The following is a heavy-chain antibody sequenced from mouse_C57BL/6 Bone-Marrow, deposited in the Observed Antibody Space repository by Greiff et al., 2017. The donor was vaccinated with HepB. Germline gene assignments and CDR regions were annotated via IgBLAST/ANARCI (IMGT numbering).Heavy chain of an antibody. CDR2: IDPETGGT. V-gene: IGHV1-15*01. J-gene: IGHJ3*01. Sequence: QVQLQQSGAELVRPGASVTLSCKASGYTFTDYEMHWVKQTPVHGLEWIGAIDPETGGTAYNQKFKGKAILTADKSSSTAYMELRGVTSEDSAVYYCTRDFYWGQGTLVTVSA. CDR1: GYTFTDYE. CDR3: TRDFY.